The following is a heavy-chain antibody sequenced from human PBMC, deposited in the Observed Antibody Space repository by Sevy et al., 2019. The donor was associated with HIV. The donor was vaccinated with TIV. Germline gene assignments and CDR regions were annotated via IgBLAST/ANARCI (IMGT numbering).Heavy chain of an antibody. Sequence: GGSLRLSCAASGFTFSNAWMSWVRQAPGKGLEWVGRIKSKTDGGTTDYAAPVKGRFTISRDDSKNTLYLQMNSLKTEDTAVYYCTTDPREASRIAVAGTDYYGMDVWGQGTTVTVSS. CDR3: TTDPREASRIAVAGTDYYGMDV. D-gene: IGHD6-19*01. CDR2: IKSKTDGGTT. J-gene: IGHJ6*02. V-gene: IGHV3-15*01. CDR1: GFTFSNAW.